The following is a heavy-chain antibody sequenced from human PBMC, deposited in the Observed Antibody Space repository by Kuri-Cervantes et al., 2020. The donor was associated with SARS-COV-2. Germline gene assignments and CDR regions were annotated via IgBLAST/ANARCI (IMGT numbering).Heavy chain of an antibody. D-gene: IGHD2-2*01. CDR1: GFTVSSNY. CDR3: ISRLRAGRLLFIDY. Sequence: GESLKISCAASGFTVSSNYMSWVRQAPGKGLEWVSVIYSGGSTYYADPVKGRFTISRDNSKNTLYLQMNSLRAEDTAVYYCISRLRAGRLLFIDYWGQGTLVTVSS. J-gene: IGHJ4*02. CDR2: IYSGGST. V-gene: IGHV3-66*02.